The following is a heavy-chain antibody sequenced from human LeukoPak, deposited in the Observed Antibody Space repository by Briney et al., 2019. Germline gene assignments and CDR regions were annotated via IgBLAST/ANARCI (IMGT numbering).Heavy chain of an antibody. D-gene: IGHD1-26*01. Sequence: GGSLRLSCAASGFTFISYGMHWVRQAPGKGLEWVAFIRYDGSNKYYADSVKGRFTISRDNSKNTLYLQMKSLRAEDTAVYYCAREGVSGSYLGYWGQGTLVTVSS. CDR1: GFTFISYG. J-gene: IGHJ4*02. CDR3: AREGVSGSYLGY. CDR2: IRYDGSNK. V-gene: IGHV3-30*02.